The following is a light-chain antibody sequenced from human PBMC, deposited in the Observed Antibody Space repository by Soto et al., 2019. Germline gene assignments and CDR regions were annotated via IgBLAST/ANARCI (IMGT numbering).Light chain of an antibody. V-gene: IGLV4-69*01. CDR3: QTWGTGIHV. Sequence: QLVLTQSPSASASLGALVKLTCTLSSGHSSYAIAWHQQQPEKGPRYLMKLNSDGSHSKGDGIPDRFSGSSSGAERYLIISSLQSEDEADYYCQTWGTGIHVFGTGTKVTVL. CDR2: LNSDGSH. J-gene: IGLJ1*01. CDR1: SGHSSYA.